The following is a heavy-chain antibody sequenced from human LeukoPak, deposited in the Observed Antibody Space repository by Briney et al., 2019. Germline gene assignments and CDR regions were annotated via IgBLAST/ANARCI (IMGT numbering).Heavy chain of an antibody. CDR3: VRESCSGGSCTYDPFDI. CDR1: GFSFSSYS. Sequence: GGSLRLSYVASGFSFSSYSIHWVRRVPGKGLEWVAVMSVNGVNKYYADSVRGRFTVSRGISKNTQFLQMNSLRFEDTAVYFCVRESCSGGSCTYDPFDIWGHGTMVTVST. D-gene: IGHD2-15*01. J-gene: IGHJ3*02. CDR2: MSVNGVNK. V-gene: IGHV3-30-3*01.